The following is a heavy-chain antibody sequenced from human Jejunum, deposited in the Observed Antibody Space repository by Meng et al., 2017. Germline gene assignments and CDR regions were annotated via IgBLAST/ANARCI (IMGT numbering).Heavy chain of an antibody. CDR2: ISGRSSAI. D-gene: IGHD3-16*01. CDR3: ARDHLPFGWFDP. Sequence: LVVSGGGLVKPGVSLRLSCAASGFSVSDFYMTWIRQAPGKGLEWVAYISGRSSAIYYADSVRGRFTISRDNAKNSVYLQMNSLRAEDTAVYYCARDHLPFGWFDPWGQGTLVTVSS. J-gene: IGHJ5*02. CDR1: GFSVSDFY. V-gene: IGHV3-11*01.